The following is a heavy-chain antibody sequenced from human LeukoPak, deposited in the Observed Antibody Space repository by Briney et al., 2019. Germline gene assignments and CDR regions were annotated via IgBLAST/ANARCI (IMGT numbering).Heavy chain of an antibody. CDR2: IYYSGST. V-gene: IGHV4-31*03. CDR1: GGSISSGGYY. D-gene: IGHD5-18*01. J-gene: IGHJ3*02. CDR3: ARQEDTATAFDI. Sequence: PSETLSLTCTVSGGSISSGGYYWSWIRQHPGKGLEWIGYIYYSGSTYYNPSLKSRVTISVDTSKNQFSLKLSSVTAAHTAVYYCARQEDTATAFDIWGQGTMVTVSS.